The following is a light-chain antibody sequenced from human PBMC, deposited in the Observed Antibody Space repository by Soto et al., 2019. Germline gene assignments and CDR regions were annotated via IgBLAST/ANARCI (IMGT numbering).Light chain of an antibody. CDR3: QQRSNWPPIT. V-gene: IGKV3-11*01. J-gene: IGKJ5*01. CDR2: DAS. Sequence: EIVLTQSPATLSLSPGERATLSCRASQSVNSQLAWYQQKHGQAPRLLIYDASNRATGIPARFSGSGSGTDFTLTISSLEPEDFAVYYCQQRSNWPPITFGQGTRLEIK. CDR1: QSVNSQ.